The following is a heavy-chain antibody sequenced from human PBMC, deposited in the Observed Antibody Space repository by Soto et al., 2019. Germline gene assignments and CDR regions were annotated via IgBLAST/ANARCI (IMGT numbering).Heavy chain of an antibody. CDR2: INPSLSRS. CDR3: ASSYGSGYRAFDY. D-gene: IGHD3-10*01. CDR1: GDTFTFYS. Sequence: QVQLVQSGAEVKRPGSSVKVSCKASGDTFTFYSINWVRQAPGLGLEWMGRINPSLSRSNYAQRCQGRVTMTADNSTSTAYMELSSLRSEDTAIYYCASSYGSGYRAFDYWGQGALVTVSS. V-gene: IGHV1-69*02. J-gene: IGHJ4*02.